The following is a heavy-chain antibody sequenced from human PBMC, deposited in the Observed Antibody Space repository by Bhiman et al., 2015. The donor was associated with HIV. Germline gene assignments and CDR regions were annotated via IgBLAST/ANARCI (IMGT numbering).Heavy chain of an antibody. CDR3: ARDPGGGYFGDY. D-gene: IGHD2-21*02. Sequence: VQLVESGGGLVKPGGSLRLSCAASGFTFSSYSMNWVRQAPGRGLEWVSSISSNIYYADSLKGRFTISRDNAKNSLYLQMNSLRAEDTAVYYCARDPGGGYFGDYWGQGTLVTVSS. CDR1: GFTFSSYS. CDR2: ISSNI. J-gene: IGHJ4*02. V-gene: IGHV3-21*03.